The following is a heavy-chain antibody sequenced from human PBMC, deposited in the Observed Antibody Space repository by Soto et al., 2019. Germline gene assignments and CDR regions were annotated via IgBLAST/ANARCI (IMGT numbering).Heavy chain of an antibody. J-gene: IGHJ5*02. Sequence: SETLSLTCSLSGDFIISSGYYWDWIRQPPGKGLEWIGYIYYSGTTSYNPSLKSRITISVDSSKIHFSLKLTSVTAADTAVYYCARPTGQLSPFDTWGLGTLVT. D-gene: IGHD2-2*01. V-gene: IGHV4-39*02. CDR1: GDFIISSGYY. CDR2: IYYSGTT. CDR3: ARPTGQLSPFDT.